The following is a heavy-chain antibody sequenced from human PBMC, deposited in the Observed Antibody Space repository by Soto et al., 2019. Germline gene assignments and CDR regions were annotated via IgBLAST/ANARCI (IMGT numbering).Heavy chain of an antibody. J-gene: IGHJ6*03. CDR1: GSIFTGYG. D-gene: IGHD4-4*01. CDR2: ICINKSNK. CDR3: ARDFPLDYSNYEAV. Sequence: GGSLRLSCAASGSIFTGYGMHWVRQAPGKGLEWVAYICINKSNKYYADSVKGRFTISRDNAKNSLYLQMNSLRAEDTAVYYCARDFPLDYSNYEAVWGKGTTVTVSS. V-gene: IGHV3-33*01.